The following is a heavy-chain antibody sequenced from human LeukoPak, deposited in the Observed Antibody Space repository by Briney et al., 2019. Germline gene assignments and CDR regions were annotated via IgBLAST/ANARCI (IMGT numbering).Heavy chain of an antibody. V-gene: IGHV3-30*04. CDR3: ARDWGSWLAYFDY. J-gene: IGHJ4*02. D-gene: IGHD3-16*01. CDR2: ISYDGSNE. CDR1: GFTFSAYA. Sequence: SLRLSCAASGFTFSAYAMHWVRQAPGKGLEWVAHISYDGSNENYADSVKGRFTISRDNSKNTLFLQMNSLRAEDTSMYYCARDWGSWLAYFDYWGQGTLVTVSS.